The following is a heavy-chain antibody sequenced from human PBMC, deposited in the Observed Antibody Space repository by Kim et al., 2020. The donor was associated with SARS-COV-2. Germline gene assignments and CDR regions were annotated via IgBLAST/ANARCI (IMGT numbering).Heavy chain of an antibody. CDR3: ARDTGGSSWYGNYYGMDV. Sequence: GGSLRLSCAASGFTFSSYSMNWVRQAPGKGLEWVSSISSSRSYIYYADSVKGRFTISRDNAKNSLYLQMNSQRAEYTAVYYCARDTGGSSWYGNYYGMDVWGQGTTVTVSS. J-gene: IGHJ6*02. CDR2: ISSSRSYI. CDR1: GFTFSSYS. V-gene: IGHV3-21*01. D-gene: IGHD6-13*01.